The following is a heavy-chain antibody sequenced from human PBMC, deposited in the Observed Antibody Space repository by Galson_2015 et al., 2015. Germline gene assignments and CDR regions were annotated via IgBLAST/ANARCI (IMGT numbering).Heavy chain of an antibody. CDR1: GYSVSSNSAA. CDR2: TYYRSKWYN. CDR3: ARRRRVYDSSGHAFDI. V-gene: IGHV6-1*01. Sequence: CAISGYSVSSNSAAWNWIRQSPSRGLEWLGRTYYRSKWYNDYAVSVKSRITINPDTSKNQFSLQLNSVTPEDTAVYYCARRRRVYDSSGHAFDIWGQGTMVTVSS. J-gene: IGHJ3*02. D-gene: IGHD3-22*01.